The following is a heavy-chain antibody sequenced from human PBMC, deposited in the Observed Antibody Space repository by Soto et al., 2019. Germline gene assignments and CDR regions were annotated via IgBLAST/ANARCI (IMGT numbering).Heavy chain of an antibody. CDR2: IYSGGST. CDR1: GFTVSSNY. CDR3: ARELGASGLDY. J-gene: IGHJ4*02. Sequence: PXESLRLSCAASGFTVSSNYMSWVRQAPGKGLEWVSVIYSGGSTYYADSVKGRFTISRDNSKNTLYLQMNSLRAEDTAVYYCARELGASGLDYWGQGTLVTVSS. V-gene: IGHV3-53*01. D-gene: IGHD7-27*01.